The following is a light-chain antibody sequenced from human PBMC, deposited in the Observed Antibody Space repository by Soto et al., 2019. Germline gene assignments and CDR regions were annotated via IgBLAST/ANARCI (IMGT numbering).Light chain of an antibody. J-gene: IGKJ1*01. V-gene: IGKV1-5*01. CDR3: QQYNIFLT. CDR2: DAS. CDR1: QSISSW. Sequence: DIQMTQSPSTLSASVGDRVTITFRSSQSISSWLAWYQQKPGKAPKVLIYDASSLESGVPSRFSGSGSGTEFSLTISSLQPDDFATYYCQQYNIFLTFGQGTKVDIK.